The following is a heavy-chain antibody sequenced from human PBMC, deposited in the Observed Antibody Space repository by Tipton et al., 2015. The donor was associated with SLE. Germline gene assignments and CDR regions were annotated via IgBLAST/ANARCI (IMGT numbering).Heavy chain of an antibody. V-gene: IGHV4-39*01. Sequence: TLSLTCTVSGGSISSSSYYWGWIRQPPGKGLEWIGSIYYSGSTYYNPSLKSRVTISVDTSKNQFSLKLSSVTAADTAVYYCASHPVTTYLDYYYGVDVWGQGTTVTVPS. D-gene: IGHD4-17*01. CDR1: GGSISSSSYY. CDR2: IYYSGST. J-gene: IGHJ6*02. CDR3: ASHPVTTYLDYYYGVDV.